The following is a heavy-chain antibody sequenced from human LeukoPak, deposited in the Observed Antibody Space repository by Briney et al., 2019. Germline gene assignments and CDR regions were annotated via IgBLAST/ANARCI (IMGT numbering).Heavy chain of an antibody. V-gene: IGHV4-59*08. CDR1: GGSISSYY. D-gene: IGHD7-27*01. CDR2: IYYSGST. CDR3: ARNWGGNWYFDL. Sequence: SETLSPTCTVSGGSISSYYWSWIRQPPGKGLEWTGYIYYSGSTNYNPSLKSRVTISVDTSKNQFSLKLSSVTAADTAVYYCARNWGGNWYFDLWGRGTLVTVSS. J-gene: IGHJ2*01.